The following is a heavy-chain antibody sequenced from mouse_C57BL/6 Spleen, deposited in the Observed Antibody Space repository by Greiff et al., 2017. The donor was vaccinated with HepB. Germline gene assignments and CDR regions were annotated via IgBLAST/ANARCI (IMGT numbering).Heavy chain of an antibody. J-gene: IGHJ1*03. CDR3: VRKGAYDDDGLWYFGV. Sequence: EVQGVESGGGLVQPKGSLKLSCAASGFTFNPYAMHWVRQAPGKGLEWVARIRSKSSNYATYHADSVKDRFTISRDDSQSMLYLQRNNLKTEDTAMYSGVRKGAYDDDGLWYFGVWGTGTTVTVSS. D-gene: IGHD2-4*01. V-gene: IGHV10-3*01. CDR1: GFTFNPYA. CDR2: IRSKSSNYAT.